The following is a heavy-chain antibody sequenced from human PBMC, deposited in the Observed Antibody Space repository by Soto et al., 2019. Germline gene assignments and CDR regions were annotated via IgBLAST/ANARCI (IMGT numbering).Heavy chain of an antibody. Sequence: QVQLVESGGGVVQPGRSLRLSCAASRFTFDNYGMHWVRQAPGKGLEWLAVIWNDGSNSSYANSVKGRFTISRDNSKNTLDLQMSSLRAEDTGVYYCARRQIPPPTRGAANARGAMDVWGQVTTVTVSS. CDR2: IWNDGSNS. V-gene: IGHV3-33*01. CDR1: RFTFDNYG. J-gene: IGHJ6*02. D-gene: IGHD6-13*01. CDR3: ARRQIPPPTRGAANARGAMDV.